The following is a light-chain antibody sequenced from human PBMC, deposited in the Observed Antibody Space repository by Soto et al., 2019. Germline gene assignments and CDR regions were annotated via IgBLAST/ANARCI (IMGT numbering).Light chain of an antibody. CDR3: QQYNSYPVT. CDR1: QSISSW. V-gene: IGKV1-5*03. CDR2: QAS. J-gene: IGKJ4*01. Sequence: DIQMTQSPSTLSASVGDRVTTTCRASQSISSWLAWYQQKPGKAPKLLIYQASALESGVPSRFSGSVSGTEFTLTITSLQPDDFATYYCQQYNSYPVTFGGGTKV.